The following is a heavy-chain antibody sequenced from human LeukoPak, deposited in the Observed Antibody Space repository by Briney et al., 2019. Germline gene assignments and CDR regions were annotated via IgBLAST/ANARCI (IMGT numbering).Heavy chain of an antibody. CDR3: ARGNYGSGSSSDY. CDR1: RFTFSSYW. D-gene: IGHD3-10*01. V-gene: IGHV3-74*01. J-gene: IGHJ4*02. CDR2: INGDGGTT. Sequence: GGSLRPSCAASRFTFSSYWMHWVRQAPGKGLVWVSRINGDGGTTNYADSVKGRFTISRDNAKNTLYLQMNSLRAEDTAVYYCARGNYGSGSSSDYWGQGTLVTVSS.